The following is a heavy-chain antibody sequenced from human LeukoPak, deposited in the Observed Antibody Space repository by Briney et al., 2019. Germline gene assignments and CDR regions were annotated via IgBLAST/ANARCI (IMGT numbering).Heavy chain of an antibody. CDR3: AKLHYYDSSGYPYDAFDI. Sequence: PGGSLRLSCAASGFTFSSYAMSWVRQAPGKGLEWASAISGSGGSTYYADSVKGWFTISRDNSKNTLYLQMNSLRAEDTAVYYCAKLHYYDSSGYPYDAFDIWGQGTMVTVSS. V-gene: IGHV3-23*01. CDR1: GFTFSSYA. CDR2: ISGSGGST. J-gene: IGHJ3*02. D-gene: IGHD3-22*01.